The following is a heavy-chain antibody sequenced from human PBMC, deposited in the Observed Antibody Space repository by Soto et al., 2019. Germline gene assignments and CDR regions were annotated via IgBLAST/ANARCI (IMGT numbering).Heavy chain of an antibody. J-gene: IGHJ4*02. CDR1: GFSFSSYG. V-gene: IGHV3-33*01. D-gene: IGHD4-17*01. CDR3: ARDADYGDNGLDY. CDR2: ILDDGSDK. Sequence: QVQLVESGGGVVQPGRSLRLSCAASGFSFSSYGMHWVRQAPGKGLEWVAVILDDGSDKDYTDAVKGRFTISRDNSKNTLYLEMNSLRAEDTAVYYCARDADYGDNGLDYWGQGTRVTVSS.